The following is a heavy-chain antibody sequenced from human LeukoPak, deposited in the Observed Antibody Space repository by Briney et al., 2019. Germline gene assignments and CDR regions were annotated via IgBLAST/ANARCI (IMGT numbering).Heavy chain of an antibody. CDR1: GYSFTGYW. Sequence: GESLRISCKGSGYSFTGYWISWVRQMPGKGLEWMGRIDPSDSYSNYSPSLQGHVTISADKSISTAYLQWSSLKASDTAMYYCARHGDDTMVRGVWGYYYYGMDVWGKGTTVTVSS. J-gene: IGHJ6*04. D-gene: IGHD3-10*01. CDR2: IDPSDSYS. CDR3: ARHGDDTMVRGVWGYYYYGMDV. V-gene: IGHV5-10-1*01.